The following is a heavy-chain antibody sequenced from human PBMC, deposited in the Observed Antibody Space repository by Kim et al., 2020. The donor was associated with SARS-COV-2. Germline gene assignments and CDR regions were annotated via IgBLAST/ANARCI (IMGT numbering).Heavy chain of an antibody. CDR2: IYYSGST. Sequence: SETLSLTCTVSGGSISSSSYYWSWIRHPPGKGLEWIGSIYYSGSTYYNPSLKSRVTISVDTSKNQFSLKVSSVTAADTAVYYCASLGYNSSWCDYWGQGTLVTVSS. J-gene: IGHJ4*02. D-gene: IGHD6-13*01. CDR1: GGSISSSSYY. CDR3: ASLGYNSSWCDY. V-gene: IGHV4-39*01.